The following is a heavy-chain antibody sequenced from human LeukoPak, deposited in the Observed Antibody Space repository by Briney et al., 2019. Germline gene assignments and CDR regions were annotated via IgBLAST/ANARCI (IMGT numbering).Heavy chain of an antibody. D-gene: IGHD3-22*01. CDR2: FDPEDGET. V-gene: IGHV1-24*01. CDR1: GYTLTELS. Sequence: ASVKVSCKVSGYTLTELSMHWVRQAPGKGLEWMGGFDPEDGETIYAQKFQGRVTMTEDTSTDTAYMVLSSLRSEDTAVYYCATDRSHYYDSSGFDYWGQGTLVTVSS. CDR3: ATDRSHYYDSSGFDY. J-gene: IGHJ4*02.